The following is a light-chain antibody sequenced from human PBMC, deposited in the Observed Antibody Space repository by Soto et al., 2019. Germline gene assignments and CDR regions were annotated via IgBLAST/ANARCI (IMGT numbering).Light chain of an antibody. Sequence: EIVLRQSPATLSLSRGERATLSCRASQTVSRNNLVWYQQRPGQPPRLLIYGASSRATGIPDRFSGSGSGTDFSLTISRLEAEDFAVYYCQQYGSSPRTFGQGTKVDIK. CDR1: QTVSRNN. CDR2: GAS. J-gene: IGKJ1*01. V-gene: IGKV3-20*01. CDR3: QQYGSSPRT.